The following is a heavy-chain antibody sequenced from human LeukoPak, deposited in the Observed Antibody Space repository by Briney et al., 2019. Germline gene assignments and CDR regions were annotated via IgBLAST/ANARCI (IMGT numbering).Heavy chain of an antibody. CDR2: IISSSSTI. Sequence: GGSLRLSCAAPGFTFSSYSMYWVRQAPRRGLEWVSYIISSSSTIYYADSVKGRFTISRDNAKNSLYLQMNSLRAEDTAVYYCARDPEYSSGWYSSLSYYYYYMDVWGKGTTVTVSS. CDR3: ARDPEYSSGWYSSLSYYYYYMDV. V-gene: IGHV3-48*01. D-gene: IGHD6-19*01. CDR1: GFTFSSYS. J-gene: IGHJ6*03.